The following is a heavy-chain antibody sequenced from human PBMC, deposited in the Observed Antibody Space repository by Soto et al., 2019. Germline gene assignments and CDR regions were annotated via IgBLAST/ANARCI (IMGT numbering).Heavy chain of an antibody. V-gene: IGHV3-21*01. D-gene: IGHD3-10*01. J-gene: IGHJ6*02. Sequence: QLVESGGGLVKPGGSLRVSCAASRFGFSSYSMHWVRQAPMKGLEWVASINSVASYVYYADSVEGRFTISRDNAKNSVYLPMNSLRAEDTPVYYCTRDRSSFMRGRIRGPYGGLDVWGQGTTVIVS. CDR2: INSVASYV. CDR1: RFGFSSYS. CDR3: TRDRSSFMRGRIRGPYGGLDV.